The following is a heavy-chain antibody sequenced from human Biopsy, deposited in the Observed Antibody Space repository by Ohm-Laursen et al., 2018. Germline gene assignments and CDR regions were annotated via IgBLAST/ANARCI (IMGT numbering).Heavy chain of an antibody. CDR3: ARHPTGFWFDP. CDR1: GGSVSSNTNY. CDR2: IFYSGII. J-gene: IGHJ5*02. V-gene: IGHV4-39*01. Sequence: SQTLSLTWTVSGGSVSSNTNYWAWIRQPPGKGLEWIGSIFYSGIIYYNPSLKSRVSISVDTSKNQFSLNLNSVTAADTAVYYCARHPTGFWFDPWGQGTLVTVSS.